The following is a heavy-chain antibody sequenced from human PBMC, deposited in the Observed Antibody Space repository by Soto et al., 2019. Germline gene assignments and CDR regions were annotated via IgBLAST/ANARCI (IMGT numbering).Heavy chain of an antibody. Sequence: GGSLRLSCAASGFTFSSYAMHWVRQAPGKGLEWVAVISYDGSNKYYADSVKGRFTISRDNSKNTLYLQMNSLRAEDTAVYYCARRPYGSGSYYSYYFDYWGQGTLVTVSS. CDR1: GFTFSSYA. D-gene: IGHD3-10*01. CDR2: ISYDGSNK. J-gene: IGHJ4*02. CDR3: ARRPYGSGSYYSYYFDY. V-gene: IGHV3-30-3*01.